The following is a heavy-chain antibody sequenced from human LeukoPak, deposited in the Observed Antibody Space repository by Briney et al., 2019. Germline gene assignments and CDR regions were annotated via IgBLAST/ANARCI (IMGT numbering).Heavy chain of an antibody. V-gene: IGHV3-15*01. Sequence: PGGSLRLSCAASGFTFSNACMTWDRQAPGKGLEWVGHIKSKTDSGTTDYAAPVKGRFTFSRDDSKNTLYLQMNSLKTEDTAVYYCTTGTWIQLWLADYWGQGTLVTVSS. CDR1: GFTFSNAC. J-gene: IGHJ4*02. D-gene: IGHD5-18*01. CDR3: TTGTWIQLWLADY. CDR2: IKSKTDSGTT.